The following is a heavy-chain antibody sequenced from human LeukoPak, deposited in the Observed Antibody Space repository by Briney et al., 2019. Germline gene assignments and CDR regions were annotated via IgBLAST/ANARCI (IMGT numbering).Heavy chain of an antibody. CDR3: ARDPTWGYFDY. V-gene: IGHV4-39*07. Sequence: SETLSLTCTVSGGSISSSSYYWGWIRQPPGKGLEWIGSIYYSGSTYYNPSLKSRVTISVDRSKNQFSLKLSSVTAADTAVYYCARDPTWGYFDYWGQGTLVTVSS. J-gene: IGHJ4*02. CDR1: GGSISSSSYY. CDR2: IYYSGST. D-gene: IGHD7-27*01.